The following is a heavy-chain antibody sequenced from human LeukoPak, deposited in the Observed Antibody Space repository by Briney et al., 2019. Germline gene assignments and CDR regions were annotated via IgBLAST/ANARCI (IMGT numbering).Heavy chain of an antibody. CDR1: GYTFTSYG. CDR2: ISAYNGNT. Sequence: GASVKVSCKASGYTFTSYGISWVRQAPGQGLEWMGWISAYNGNTNYAQKLQGRVTMTTDTSTSTAYMELRSLRSDDTAVYYCARDVRPVARYYYYGMDVWGQGTTVTVSS. V-gene: IGHV1-18*01. J-gene: IGHJ6*02. D-gene: IGHD2-2*01. CDR3: ARDVRPVARYYYYGMDV.